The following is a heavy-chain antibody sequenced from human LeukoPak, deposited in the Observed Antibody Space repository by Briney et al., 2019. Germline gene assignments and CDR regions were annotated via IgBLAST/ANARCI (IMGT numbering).Heavy chain of an antibody. J-gene: IGHJ3*02. V-gene: IGHV1-18*01. CDR3: ARGRQQWLVGGAFDI. D-gene: IGHD6-19*01. CDR1: GYTFINYV. Sequence: ASVKVSCKASGYTFINYVISWVRQAPEQGLEWMGWISAYNGNTNYAQKFQGRVTMTTDTSTSTVYMELRSLTSDDTAVYYCARGRQQWLVGGAFDIWGQGTMVTVSS. CDR2: ISAYNGNT.